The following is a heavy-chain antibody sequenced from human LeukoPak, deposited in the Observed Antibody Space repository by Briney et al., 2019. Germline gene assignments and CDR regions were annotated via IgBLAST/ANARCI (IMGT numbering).Heavy chain of an antibody. J-gene: IGHJ4*02. V-gene: IGHV3-30*18. Sequence: GGSLRLSCAASGFTFSSYGMHWVRQAPGKGLEWVAVISYDGSDKYYADSVKGRFTISRDNSKNTLYLQMNSLRGDDMGVYYCAKDRVSGGDRGSDYWGQGTLVTVSS. CDR2: ISYDGSDK. CDR3: AKDRVSGGDRGSDY. CDR1: GFTFSSYG. D-gene: IGHD4-17*01.